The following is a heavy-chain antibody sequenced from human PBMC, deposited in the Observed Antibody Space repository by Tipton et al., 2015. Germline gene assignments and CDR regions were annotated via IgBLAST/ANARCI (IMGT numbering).Heavy chain of an antibody. CDR3: ARAPYGSHSLTHFDP. V-gene: IGHV4-30-4*08. D-gene: IGHD4-23*01. J-gene: IGHJ5*02. CDR1: GGSISSGGYY. Sequence: TLSLTCTVSGGSISSGGYYWSWIRQHPGKGLEWIGYIYYSGSSYCNPSLKSRLVISVDISKNQFSLELTSVTAADTALYYCARAPYGSHSLTHFDPWGQGTLVTVSS. CDR2: IYYSGSS.